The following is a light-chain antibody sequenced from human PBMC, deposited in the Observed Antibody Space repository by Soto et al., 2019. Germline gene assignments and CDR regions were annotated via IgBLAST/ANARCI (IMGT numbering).Light chain of an antibody. CDR3: MQALQPTLT. Sequence: DIVMTQSPLSLPVTPGEPASISCRSSQSLLHSNGYNYLDWYLQKPGQSPQLLIYLGSNRASGVPDRFSGSGSGTDFTLKISRVEAGDVGVYYCMQALQPTLTFGGGTKVEIK. J-gene: IGKJ4*01. CDR1: QSLLHSNGYNY. CDR2: LGS. V-gene: IGKV2-28*01.